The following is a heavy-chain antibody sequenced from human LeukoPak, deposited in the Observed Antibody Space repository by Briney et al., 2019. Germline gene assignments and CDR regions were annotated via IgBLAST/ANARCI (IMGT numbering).Heavy chain of an antibody. Sequence: ASVKVSCKASGYTFTGYYMHWVRQAPGQGLEWLGWINPNSGGTNYAQKFQGRVTMTRDTSISTAYMELSRLRSDDTAVYYCARGFDYYDSSGYSLDIWGQGTMVTVSS. D-gene: IGHD3-22*01. CDR2: INPNSGGT. V-gene: IGHV1-2*02. J-gene: IGHJ3*02. CDR3: ARGFDYYDSSGYSLDI. CDR1: GYTFTGYY.